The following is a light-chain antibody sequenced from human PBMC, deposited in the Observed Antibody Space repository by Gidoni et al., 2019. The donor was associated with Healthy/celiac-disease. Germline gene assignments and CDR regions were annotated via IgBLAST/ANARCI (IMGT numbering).Light chain of an antibody. Sequence: EIVLTQSPGTLSLSPGESATLSCRASQSVSSSYLAWYQQKPGQAPRPLIDGASSRATGIPDGFSGSGSGTDFPLTIGRLEPEDFAVFYSQQYGSSPFTFGPGTKVDIK. V-gene: IGKV3-20*01. CDR3: QQYGSSPFT. CDR1: QSVSSSY. J-gene: IGKJ3*01. CDR2: GAS.